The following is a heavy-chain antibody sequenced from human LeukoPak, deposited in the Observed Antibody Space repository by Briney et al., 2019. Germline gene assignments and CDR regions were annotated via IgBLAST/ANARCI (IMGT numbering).Heavy chain of an antibody. J-gene: IGHJ4*02. CDR2: ISDSGGDT. Sequence: PGGSLRLSCAASGFIFNNFALKWVRQARGKGREWVSDISDSGGDTYYADSVRGRFTISRDNFKHTLYLQMNSLRADDTAIYYCARVIRYGSGNYYYFDYWGQGTLVTVSS. D-gene: IGHD3-10*01. CDR1: GFIFNNFA. V-gene: IGHV3-23*01. CDR3: ARVIRYGSGNYYYFDY.